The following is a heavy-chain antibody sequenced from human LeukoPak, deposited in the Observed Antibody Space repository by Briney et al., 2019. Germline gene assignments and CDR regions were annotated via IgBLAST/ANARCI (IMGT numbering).Heavy chain of an antibody. CDR1: GGSFSSHY. CDR2: ICYSGST. V-gene: IGHV4-59*11. CDR3: ARGVVVPAAIWVWPYYYYMDV. J-gene: IGHJ6*03. D-gene: IGHD2-2*02. Sequence: SETLSLTCTVSGGSFSSHYWTWIRQPPGKGLEWIGYICYSGSTNYNPSLKSRVTIPVDTSKNQFSLQLNSVTPEDTAVYYCARGVVVPAAIWVWPYYYYMDVWGKGTTVTVSS.